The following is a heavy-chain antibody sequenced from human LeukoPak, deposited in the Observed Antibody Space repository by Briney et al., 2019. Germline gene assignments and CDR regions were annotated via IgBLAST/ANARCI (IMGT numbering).Heavy chain of an antibody. CDR3: ARGNLYCSSTSCYALDY. D-gene: IGHD2-2*01. CDR1: GGSISSYY. V-gene: IGHV4-4*07. J-gene: IGHJ4*02. CDR2: IYTSGST. Sequence: SETLSLTCTVSGGSISSYYWNWIRQPAGKGLEWIGRIYTSGSTNYNPSLKSRVTMSVDTSKNQFSLKLSSVTAADTAVYYCARGNLYCSSTSCYALDYWGQGTLVTVSS.